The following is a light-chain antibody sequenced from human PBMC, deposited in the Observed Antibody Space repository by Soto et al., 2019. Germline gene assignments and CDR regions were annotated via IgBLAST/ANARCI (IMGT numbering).Light chain of an antibody. CDR2: KVS. CDR3: MQGTHWPIT. J-gene: IGKJ5*01. V-gene: IGKV2-30*02. Sequence: DVVMTQSPLFLTVTLGHAAYIPCMSHHSLVHSDGIAYFSWFQQRPGRSPRRLIYKVSNRDSGVPARFSGSGSGTDFALKISRVEAEDVGVYYCMQGTHWPITFGQGTRLEIK. CDR1: HSLVHSDGIAY.